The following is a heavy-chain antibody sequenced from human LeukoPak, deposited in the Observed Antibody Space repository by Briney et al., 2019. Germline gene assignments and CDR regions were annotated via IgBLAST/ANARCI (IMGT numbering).Heavy chain of an antibody. CDR1: GYRFTNYW. Sequence: GESLKISCKGSGYRFTNYWIGWVRQMPGKGLEWMGIIYPGDSDTRYSPSFQGQVTISADKSISTAYLQWSSLKASDTAIYYCASSLYGQNSPVFDYWGQGTLVTVSS. CDR2: IYPGDSDT. CDR3: ASSLYGQNSPVFDY. V-gene: IGHV5-51*01. J-gene: IGHJ4*02. D-gene: IGHD4-17*01.